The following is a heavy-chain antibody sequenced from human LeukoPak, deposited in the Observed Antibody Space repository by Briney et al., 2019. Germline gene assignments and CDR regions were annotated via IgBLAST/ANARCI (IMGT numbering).Heavy chain of an antibody. CDR1: GDSVTTGLHY. D-gene: IGHD1-26*01. CDR3: ARGRRGKYSPYFYYPMDV. J-gene: IGHJ6*03. Sequence: PSETLSPTCNVPGDSVTTGLHYYSWIRQHPGEGLEWIGCTHYSGSTHYKSSLRSRLIISLDTSKNQVSLKLTSVTAADTAVYYCARGRRGKYSPYFYYPMDVWGTGTPVTVSS. CDR2: THYSGST. V-gene: IGHV4-31*03.